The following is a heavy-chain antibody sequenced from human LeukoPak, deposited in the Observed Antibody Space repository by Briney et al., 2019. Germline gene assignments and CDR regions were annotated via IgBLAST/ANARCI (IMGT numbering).Heavy chain of an antibody. V-gene: IGHV1-3*01. CDR3: ARTTRSWYEDNDAFGI. CDR1: AYSFTIYT. J-gene: IGHJ3*02. D-gene: IGHD6-13*01. CDR2: INAGNGNR. Sequence: GASVKVSCKASAYSFTIYTIHWVRQAPGQRLEWMGWINAGNGNRRYSQNFQGRITITRDTSATTAYMELSSLRPEDTAVYYCARTTRSWYEDNDAFGIWGQGTTVTVSS.